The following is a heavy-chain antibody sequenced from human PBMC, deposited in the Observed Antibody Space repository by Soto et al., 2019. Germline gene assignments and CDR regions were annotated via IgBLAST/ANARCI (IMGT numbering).Heavy chain of an antibody. Sequence: EVQLVESGGGLVKPGGSLRLSCAASGFTFSSYAMSWVRQAPGKGLEWVSAISGSGGSTYYADSVKGRFTISRDNSKNTLYLQMNSLRAEDTAVYYCAKSFLGYCTNGVCSPAEYFQHWGQGTLVTVSS. CDR3: AKSFLGYCTNGVCSPAEYFQH. D-gene: IGHD2-8*01. CDR1: GFTFSSYA. V-gene: IGHV3-23*04. CDR2: ISGSGGST. J-gene: IGHJ1*01.